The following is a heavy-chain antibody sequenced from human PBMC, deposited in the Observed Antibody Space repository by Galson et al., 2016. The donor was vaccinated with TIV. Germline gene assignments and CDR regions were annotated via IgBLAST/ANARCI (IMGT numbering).Heavy chain of an antibody. CDR1: GFTFSSYA. CDR2: IVGTGGTT. V-gene: IGHV3-23*01. J-gene: IGHJ3*01. Sequence: SLRLSCAASGFTFSSYAMHWVRQAPGKGLEWVSGIVGTGGTTYYADSVKGRFSISRDNSKNTLYLQMNSLRGEDTALYYCTRRKNYGGDASDLWGQGTLVTVSS. CDR3: TRRKNYGGDASDL. D-gene: IGHD4-23*01.